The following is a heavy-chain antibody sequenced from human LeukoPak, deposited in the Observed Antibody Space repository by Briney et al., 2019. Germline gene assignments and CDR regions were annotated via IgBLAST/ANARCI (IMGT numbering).Heavy chain of an antibody. J-gene: IGHJ5*02. D-gene: IGHD3-3*01. V-gene: IGHV1-69*02. CDR2: IIPILGIA. Sequence: SVKVSCKASGGAFSSYTISWVRQAPGQGLEWMGRIIPILGIANYVQKFQGRVTITADKSTSTAYMELSSLRSEDTAVYYCARTITIFGVVIRWDNWFDPWGQGTLVTVSS. CDR3: ARTITIFGVVIRWDNWFDP. CDR1: GGAFSSYT.